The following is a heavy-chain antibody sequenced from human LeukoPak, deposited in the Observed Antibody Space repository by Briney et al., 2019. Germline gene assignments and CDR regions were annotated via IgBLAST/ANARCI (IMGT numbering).Heavy chain of an antibody. CDR2: IIPIFGTA. V-gene: IGHV1-69*05. CDR1: GYSFTDYY. CDR3: ASGDIVVVPAARNYYYYMDV. D-gene: IGHD2-2*01. Sequence: ASVKVSCKASGYSFTDYYIHWVRQAPGQGLEWMGGIIPIFGTANYAQKFQGRVTITTDESTSTAYMELSSLRSEDTAVYYCASGDIVVVPAARNYYYYMDVWGKGTTVTVSS. J-gene: IGHJ6*03.